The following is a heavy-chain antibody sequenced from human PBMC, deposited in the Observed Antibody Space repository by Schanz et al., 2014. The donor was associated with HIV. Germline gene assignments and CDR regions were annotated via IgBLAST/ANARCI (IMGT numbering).Heavy chain of an antibody. V-gene: IGHV3-30*03. J-gene: IGHJ6*02. CDR2: ISYDGSNK. Sequence: QVHLVESGGGVAQPGRSLRLSCTASGFTFSSYGMHWVRQAPGKGLEWVAGISYDGSNKYYADSVKGRFTISRDNAKNTLYLQMNSLRAVDTAVYFCARDGMAFYGMDVWGQGTTVTVSS. D-gene: IGHD1-20*01. CDR1: GFTFSSYG. CDR3: ARDGMAFYGMDV.